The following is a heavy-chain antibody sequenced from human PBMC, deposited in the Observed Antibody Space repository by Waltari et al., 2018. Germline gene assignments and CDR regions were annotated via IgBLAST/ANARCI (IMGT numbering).Heavy chain of an antibody. Sequence: QLQLQESGPRLVRPSETLSLICRVSGVSITSNSHYWAWIRQSPGQGLEWIGTVSYSGTTYISPFLKSRVSVSRDTSKNQVSLILGSVTAADMAVYYCATYIGASVGTAAFDVWGQGTMVTVSS. D-gene: IGHD5-12*01. V-gene: IGHV4-39*01. CDR1: GVSITSNSHY. CDR2: VSYSGTT. J-gene: IGHJ3*01. CDR3: ATYIGASVGTAAFDV.